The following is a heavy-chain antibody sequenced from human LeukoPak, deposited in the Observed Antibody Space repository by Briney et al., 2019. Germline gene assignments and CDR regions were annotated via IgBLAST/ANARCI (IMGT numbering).Heavy chain of an antibody. CDR3: AKANSVAGTPSADY. V-gene: IGHV3-30*18. J-gene: IGHJ4*02. CDR2: ISYDGSNK. CDR1: GFTFSSYG. D-gene: IGHD6-19*01. Sequence: PGRSLGLSCAASGFTFSSYGMHWVRQAPGKGLEWVAVISYDGSNKYYADSVKGRFTISRDNSKNTLYLQMNSLRAEDTAVYYCAKANSVAGTPSADYWGQGTLVTVSS.